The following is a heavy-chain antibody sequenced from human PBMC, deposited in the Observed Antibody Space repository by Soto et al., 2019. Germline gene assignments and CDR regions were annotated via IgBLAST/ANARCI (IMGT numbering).Heavy chain of an antibody. D-gene: IGHD6-19*01. CDR2: ISGSGDSA. CDR3: GKERRGSGWSVCNY. V-gene: IGHV3-23*01. CDR1: GFTFRDYA. J-gene: IGHJ4*02. Sequence: VQLLEAGGGLVQPGGSLRLSCAASGFTFRDYAMNWVRQAPGKGPEWVLDISGSGDSARYADSVRGRFTISRDNSRNTLYLQMNSLRVDDTAVYYCGKERRGSGWSVCNYWGQGTLVTVSS.